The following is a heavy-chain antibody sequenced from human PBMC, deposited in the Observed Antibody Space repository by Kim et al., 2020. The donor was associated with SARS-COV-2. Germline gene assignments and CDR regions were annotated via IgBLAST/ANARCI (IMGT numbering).Heavy chain of an antibody. D-gene: IGHD3-10*01. CDR3: ARGRVIRGVVHRPLYYYNMDV. J-gene: IGHJ6*02. V-gene: IGHV4-34*01. CDR1: GASLSGYY. CDR2: INHNENT. Sequence: SETLSLTCGVYGASLSGYYWNWIRQPPGKGLEWIGEINHNENTNYKSSLKSRVTISIDTSKNQFSLKLSSVTAADTAAYYCARGRVIRGVVHRPLYYYNMDVWGQGTTVTVSS.